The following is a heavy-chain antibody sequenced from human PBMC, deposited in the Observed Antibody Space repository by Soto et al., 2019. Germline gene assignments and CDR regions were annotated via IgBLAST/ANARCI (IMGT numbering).Heavy chain of an antibody. J-gene: IGHJ5*02. Sequence: ASVKGSCKASGYTFTSYGISWVRQAPGQGLEWMGWISAYNGNTNYAQKLQGRVTTTTDTSTSTAYMELRSLRSDDTAVYYCARDGLDTAMRAWFDPWGQGTLVTVSS. D-gene: IGHD5-18*01. CDR1: GYTFTSYG. V-gene: IGHV1-18*04. CDR3: ARDGLDTAMRAWFDP. CDR2: ISAYNGNT.